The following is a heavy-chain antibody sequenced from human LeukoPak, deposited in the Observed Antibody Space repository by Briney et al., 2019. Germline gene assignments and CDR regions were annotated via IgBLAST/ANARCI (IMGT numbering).Heavy chain of an antibody. CDR1: GGSISPCY. D-gene: IGHD5-24*01. CDR2: VYYSGST. CDR3: AADNQQITV. J-gene: IGHJ4*02. Sequence: PSETLSLTCTVSGGSISPCYWSWVRQPPGKGLEWIGCVYYSGSTNYNPSLKSRVTISLDTSNYQFSLKLSSVTAADTAVYYCAADNQQITVWGQGTLVTVSS. V-gene: IGHV4-59*01.